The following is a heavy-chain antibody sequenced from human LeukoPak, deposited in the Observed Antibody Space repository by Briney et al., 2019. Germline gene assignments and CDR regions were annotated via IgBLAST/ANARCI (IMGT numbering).Heavy chain of an antibody. V-gene: IGHV5-51*01. CDR3: AGIRAYPWYFDY. CDR2: IYLGDSDT. J-gene: IGHJ4*02. Sequence: GESLKISCKDSGYSFTSYWIGWVRQMPGKGLEWMGTIYLGDSDTKYSPSFQGQVTISADKSIRTAYLQWSSLKASDTAMYYCAGIRAYPWYFDYWGQGTLVTVSS. D-gene: IGHD3-10*01. CDR1: GYSFTSYW.